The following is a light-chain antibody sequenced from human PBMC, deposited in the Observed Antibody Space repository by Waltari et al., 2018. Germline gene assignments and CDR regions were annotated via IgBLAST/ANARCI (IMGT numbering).Light chain of an antibody. CDR3: SSYAGSNTWV. Sequence: QSALTQPPSASGSPGQSVTISCTGTSSDVGGYHYVSWYQHHPGKAPKFMIYEVSKRPSAVPDRFSGSKSGNTASLTVSGLQAEDEADYYCSSYAGSNTWVFGGGTKLTVL. CDR1: SSDVGGYHY. J-gene: IGLJ3*02. V-gene: IGLV2-8*01. CDR2: EVS.